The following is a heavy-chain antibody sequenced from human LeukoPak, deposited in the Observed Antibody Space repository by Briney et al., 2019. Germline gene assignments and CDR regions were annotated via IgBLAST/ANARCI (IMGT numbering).Heavy chain of an antibody. CDR2: IYPTGST. J-gene: IGHJ4*02. Sequence: PSETLSLTCTVSGYSISSGYYWGWIRQPPGKGLEWIGNIYPTGSTYYNPSLKSRVTISVDTSKNQFSLKLSSVTAADTAFYYCAREDGGDYAYTLDYWGQGTLVTVSS. V-gene: IGHV4-38-2*02. D-gene: IGHD4-17*01. CDR1: GYSISSGYY. CDR3: AREDGGDYAYTLDY.